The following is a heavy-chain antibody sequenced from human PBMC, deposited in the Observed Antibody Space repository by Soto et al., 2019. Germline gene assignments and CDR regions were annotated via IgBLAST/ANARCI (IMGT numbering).Heavy chain of an antibody. Sequence: SETLSLTCTVSGVSITSGDYYWSWIRQPPGKGLEWIGYIYHSGSTYYNTPLRSRVTISADTSKNQFSLKLTSVTAADTAVYYCARDEGGSTFEYWGQGALVTVSS. CDR3: ARDEGGSTFEY. CDR1: GVSITSGDYY. CDR2: IYHSGST. J-gene: IGHJ4*02. D-gene: IGHD3-16*01. V-gene: IGHV4-30-4*01.